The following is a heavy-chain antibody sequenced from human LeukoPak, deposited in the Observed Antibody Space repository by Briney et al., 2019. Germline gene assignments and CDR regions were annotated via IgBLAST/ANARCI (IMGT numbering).Heavy chain of an antibody. V-gene: IGHV4-4*02. CDR2: IHHSGSA. Sequence: SGTLSLTCAVFGDSISSDNWWSWVRQPPGKGLEWIGEIHHSGSATYNPSLKSRVTISVDKSKNQFSLILTSVTAADTAVYYCARNGYYSMDSWGQGTLVTVSS. J-gene: IGHJ4*02. D-gene: IGHD3-22*01. CDR1: GDSISSDNW. CDR3: ARNGYYSMDS.